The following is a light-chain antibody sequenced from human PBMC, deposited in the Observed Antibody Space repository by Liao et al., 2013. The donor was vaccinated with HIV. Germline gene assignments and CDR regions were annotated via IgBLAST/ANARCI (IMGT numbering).Light chain of an antibody. V-gene: IGLV3-21*04. CDR1: NIGSRS. CDR2: YDR. J-gene: IGLJ3*02. Sequence: SYELTQPPSVSVAPGKTARISCGGTNIGSRSVHWYQQKPGQAPVLVIYYDRDRPSGIPERFSGSNSGNTAALTITRVEAGDEADYYCQVWDDTSDHRVFGGGTKLTVL. CDR3: QVWDDTSDHRV.